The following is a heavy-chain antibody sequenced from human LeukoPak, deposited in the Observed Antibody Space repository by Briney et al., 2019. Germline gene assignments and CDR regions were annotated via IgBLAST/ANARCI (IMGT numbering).Heavy chain of an antibody. D-gene: IGHD3-10*01. V-gene: IGHV4-59*01. CDR1: GRSISSYY. Sequence: SETLSLTCTVSGRSISSYYWSWIRQPPGKGLEWIGYIYYSGSTNYNPSLKSRVTISVDTSKNQFSLKLSSVTAEDTAVYYCARGNSGKIKDYYYYMDVWGKGTTVTISS. J-gene: IGHJ6*03. CDR2: IYYSGST. CDR3: ARGNSGKIKDYYYYMDV.